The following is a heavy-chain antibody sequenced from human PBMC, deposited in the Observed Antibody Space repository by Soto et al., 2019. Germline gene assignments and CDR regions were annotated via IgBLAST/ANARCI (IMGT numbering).Heavy chain of an antibody. Sequence: QVQLVQSGAEVKKPGASVKVSCKASGYTFTSYYMHWVRQAPGQGLEWMGIINPSGGSTSYAQKFQGRVTMTRDTSTSTVYMELSSLRSEDTAVYYCARGGLWFGDGYYGMDVWGQGTTVTVSS. J-gene: IGHJ6*02. CDR1: GYTFTSYY. CDR2: INPSGGST. CDR3: ARGGLWFGDGYYGMDV. D-gene: IGHD3-10*01. V-gene: IGHV1-46*03.